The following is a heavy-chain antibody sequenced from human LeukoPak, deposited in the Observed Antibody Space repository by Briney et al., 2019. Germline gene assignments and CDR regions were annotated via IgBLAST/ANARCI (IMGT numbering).Heavy chain of an antibody. V-gene: IGHV1-18*01. D-gene: IGHD3-22*01. Sequence: ASVKVSCKASGYTFTSYGISWVRQAPGQGLEWMGWISAYNGNTNYAQKLQGRVTMTTDTSTSTAYMELRSLRSDDTAVYYCARVRTPYYYDSSGPSWFDPWGQGTLVTVSS. CDR2: ISAYNGNT. J-gene: IGHJ5*02. CDR1: GYTFTSYG. CDR3: ARVRTPYYYDSSGPSWFDP.